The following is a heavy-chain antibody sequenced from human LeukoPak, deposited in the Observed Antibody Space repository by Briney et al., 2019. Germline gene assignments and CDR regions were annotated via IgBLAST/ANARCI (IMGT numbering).Heavy chain of an antibody. CDR1: GGTFSSYA. D-gene: IGHD6-19*01. CDR3: ASELQKLSSGWYKDY. Sequence: SVKVSCKASGGTFSSYAISWVRQAPGQGLEWMGRIIPILGIANYAQKFQGRVTITADKSTSTAYMELSSLRSEDTAVYYCASELQKLSSGWYKDYWGQGNLVTVSS. J-gene: IGHJ4*02. CDR2: IIPILGIA. V-gene: IGHV1-69*04.